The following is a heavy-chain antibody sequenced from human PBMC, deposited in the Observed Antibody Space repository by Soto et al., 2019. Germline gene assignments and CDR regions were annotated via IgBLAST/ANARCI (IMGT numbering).Heavy chain of an antibody. CDR1: GGSFSGYY. D-gene: IGHD5-18*01. Sequence: QVQLQQWGAGLLKPSETLSLTCAVYGGSFSGYYWSWIRQPPGKGLEWIGEINHSGSTNYNPSLKSRVTISVDTSKNQFSLKLSSVTAADTAVYYCARGSPRPRQLLRGGYFDYWGQGTLVTVSS. CDR3: ARGSPRPRQLLRGGYFDY. J-gene: IGHJ4*02. V-gene: IGHV4-34*01. CDR2: INHSGST.